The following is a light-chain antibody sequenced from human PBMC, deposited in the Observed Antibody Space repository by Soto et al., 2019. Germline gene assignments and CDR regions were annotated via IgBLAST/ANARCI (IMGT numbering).Light chain of an antibody. J-gene: IGKJ4*01. V-gene: IGKV3-11*01. CDR2: GAS. Sequence: EIVLTQSPGTLSLSPGERATLSCRASQSVSSNLAWYQQKPGQAPRLLIYGASTRATGIPARFSGSGSGTDFTLTISSLEPEDFAVYYCQQRSNWPPGLTFGGGTKVDNK. CDR1: QSVSSN. CDR3: QQRSNWPPGLT.